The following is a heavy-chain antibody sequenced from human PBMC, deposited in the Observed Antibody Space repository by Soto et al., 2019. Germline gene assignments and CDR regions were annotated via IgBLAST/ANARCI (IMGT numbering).Heavy chain of an antibody. V-gene: IGHV1-2*04. Sequence: ASVNVSCKASGYTLTDYYIHWVRQAPGQGLELMGWINPNSGGTMYAQKFQGWVTMTRDTSISTAYMELSRLRSDDTAGYYCARDLLHCGGDCQYHYYYGLDVWGQVTSVTVSS. J-gene: IGHJ6*02. CDR2: INPNSGGT. D-gene: IGHD2-21*02. CDR1: GYTLTDYY. CDR3: ARDLLHCGGDCQYHYYYGLDV.